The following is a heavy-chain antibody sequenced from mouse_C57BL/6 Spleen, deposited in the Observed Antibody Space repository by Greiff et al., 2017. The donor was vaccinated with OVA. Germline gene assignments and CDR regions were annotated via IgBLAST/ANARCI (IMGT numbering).Heavy chain of an antibody. J-gene: IGHJ3*01. CDR3: AREEDNSKPFAY. CDR2: ISDGGSYT. Sequence: EVHLVESGGGLVKPGGSLKLSCAASGFTFSSYAMSWVRQTPEKRLEWVATISDGGSYTYYPDNVKGRFTISRDNAKNNLYLQMSHLKSEDTAMYYCAREEDNSKPFAYWGQGTLVTVSA. D-gene: IGHD2-5*01. V-gene: IGHV5-4*01. CDR1: GFTFSSYA.